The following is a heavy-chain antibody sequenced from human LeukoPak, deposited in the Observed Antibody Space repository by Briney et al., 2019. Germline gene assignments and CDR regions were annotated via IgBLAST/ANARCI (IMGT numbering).Heavy chain of an antibody. CDR1: GFTVSTTY. Sequence: GGSLRLSCVASGFTVSTTYMGWVRQAPGKGLEWVSVIYSGGTTYYADSVKGRFTFSRDNSRNTLYLQMNSLRVEDTAIYYCARGRSGSYGGFDYWGQGTLVTVSS. V-gene: IGHV3-53*01. J-gene: IGHJ4*02. D-gene: IGHD3-10*01. CDR2: IYSGGTT. CDR3: ARGRSGSYGGFDY.